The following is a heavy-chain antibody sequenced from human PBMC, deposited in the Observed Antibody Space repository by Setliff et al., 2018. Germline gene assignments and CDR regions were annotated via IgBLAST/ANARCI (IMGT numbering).Heavy chain of an antibody. CDR1: TNALTDSV. CDR3: SRLVRYCTATSCQRLSGGEF. CDR2: ISGYSGKT. D-gene: IGHD2-2*01. J-gene: IGHJ4*02. Sequence: ASVKVSCKTSTNALTDSVVSWVRQAPGQGLEWVGWISGYSGKTYYAQKLQGRVTMTTDASTNTAYMELRGLTSDDTAVYFCSRLVRYCTATSCQRLSGGEFWGQGTLVTVSS. V-gene: IGHV1-18*01.